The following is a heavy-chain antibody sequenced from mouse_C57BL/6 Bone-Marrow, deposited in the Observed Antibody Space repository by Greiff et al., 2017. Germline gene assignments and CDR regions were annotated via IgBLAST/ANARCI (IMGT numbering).Heavy chain of an antibody. D-gene: IGHD1-1*01. CDR3: AAYGFYAMDY. V-gene: IGHV1-54*01. J-gene: IGHJ4*01. CDR1: GYAFTNYL. Sequence: QVQLQHSGAELVRPGTSVKVSCKASGYAFTNYLIEWVKQRPGQGLEWIGVINPGSGGTNYNEKFKGKATLTADKSSSTAYMQLSSLTSEDSAVYFCAAYGFYAMDYWGQGTSVTVSS. CDR2: INPGSGGT.